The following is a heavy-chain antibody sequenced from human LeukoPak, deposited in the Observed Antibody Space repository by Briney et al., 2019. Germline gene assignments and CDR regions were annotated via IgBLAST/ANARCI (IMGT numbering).Heavy chain of an antibody. D-gene: IGHD2-2*01. CDR1: GGSISRYY. CDR3: ARDGRGTSLVDSMDV. Sequence: PSETLSLTCTVSGGSISRYYWSWIRQPAGKGLEWIGRMYVSGSTNYNPSLKSRVTMSVDTSKNQFSLKLSSVTAADTAVYYCARDGRGTSLVDSMDVWGKGTTVTVSS. J-gene: IGHJ6*04. CDR2: MYVSGST. V-gene: IGHV4-4*07.